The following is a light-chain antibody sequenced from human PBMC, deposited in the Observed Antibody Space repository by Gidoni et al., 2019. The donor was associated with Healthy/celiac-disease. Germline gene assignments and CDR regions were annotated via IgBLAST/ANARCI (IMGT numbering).Light chain of an antibody. J-gene: IGKJ1*01. V-gene: IGKV1-39*01. CDR1: QSISSY. CDR3: QQRYSTPPT. Sequence: DIQMTKSPSPLSASVGDRVTITCRASQSISSYLNWYQQKPGKAPKLLIYAASSLQSGVPSRFSGSGSGTDFTLTISSLQPEDFATYYCQQRYSTPPTFGQGTKVEIK. CDR2: AAS.